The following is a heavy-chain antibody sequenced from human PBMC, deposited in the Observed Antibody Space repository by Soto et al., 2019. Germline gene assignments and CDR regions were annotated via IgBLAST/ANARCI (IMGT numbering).Heavy chain of an antibody. CDR1: GGSISSSSYY. CDR3: AGLIVVVTAIGDY. Sequence: QLQLQESGPGLVKPSETLSLTCTVSGGSISSSSYYWGWIRQPPGKGLEWIGSIYYSGSTYYNPSLKSRVXXSXDXXKNQFSLKLSSVTAADTAVYYCAGLIVVVTAIGDYWGQGTLVTVSS. J-gene: IGHJ4*02. D-gene: IGHD2-21*02. CDR2: IYYSGST. V-gene: IGHV4-39*01.